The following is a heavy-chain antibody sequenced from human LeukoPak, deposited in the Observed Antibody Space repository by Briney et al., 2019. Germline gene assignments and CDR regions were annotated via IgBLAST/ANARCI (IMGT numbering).Heavy chain of an antibody. J-gene: IGHJ1*01. CDR2: IYPGDSDT. Sequence: GESLKISCKGSGYSFTSYWIGWVRQMPGKGLEWMGIIYPGDSDTRYSPSFQGQVVISVDKSITSAYLQWSSLKASDTAMYYCAGHKTLGSRIGEYIEFWGQGTLVTVSS. CDR1: GYSFTSYW. CDR3: AGHKTLGSRIGEYIEF. D-gene: IGHD5-12*01. V-gene: IGHV5-51*01.